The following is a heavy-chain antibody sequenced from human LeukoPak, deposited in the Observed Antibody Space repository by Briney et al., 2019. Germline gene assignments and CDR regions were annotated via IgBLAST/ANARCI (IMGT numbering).Heavy chain of an antibody. CDR3: ARADCSSTSCYNTGAFDI. CDR1: GGSISSGGYS. CDR2: IYTSGST. V-gene: IGHV4-61*09. D-gene: IGHD2-2*02. Sequence: PSQTLSLTCAVSGGSISSGGYSWSWIRQPPGKGLEWIGYIYTSGSTNYNPSLKSRVTISVDTSKNQFSLKLSSVTAADTAVYYCARADCSSTSCYNTGAFDIWGQGTMVTVSS. J-gene: IGHJ3*02.